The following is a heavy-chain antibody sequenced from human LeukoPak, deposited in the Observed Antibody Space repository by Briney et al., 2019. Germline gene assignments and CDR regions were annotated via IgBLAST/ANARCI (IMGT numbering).Heavy chain of an antibody. J-gene: IGHJ3*02. Sequence: GGSLRLSCAASGFTFSIYAMSWVSQAPGKGLEWVSVIRDSGDNTYYADAVKGRFTISRDNSKKTLHLQMNSLRAEDTAVYYCAKHGYNSGVYDAFDIWGQGTRVTVSS. CDR3: AKHGYNSGVYDAFDI. D-gene: IGHD6-19*01. CDR1: GFTFSIYA. V-gene: IGHV3-23*01. CDR2: IRDSGDNT.